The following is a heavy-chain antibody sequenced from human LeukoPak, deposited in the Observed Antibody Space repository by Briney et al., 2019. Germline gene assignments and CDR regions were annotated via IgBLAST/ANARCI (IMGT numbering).Heavy chain of an antibody. V-gene: IGHV3-13*01. Sequence: PGGSLRLSCAASGFTFSSYDMHWVRQATGKGLEWVSAIGTAGDTYYPGSVKGRFTISRENAKNSLYLQMNSLRAGDTAVYYCARVSSVGVGWYFDLWGRGTLVTVSS. J-gene: IGHJ2*01. CDR3: ARVSSVGVGWYFDL. CDR1: GFTFSSYD. D-gene: IGHD3-10*01. CDR2: IGTAGDT.